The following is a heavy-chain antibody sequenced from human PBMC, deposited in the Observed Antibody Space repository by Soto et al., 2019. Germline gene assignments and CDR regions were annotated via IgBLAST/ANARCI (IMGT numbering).Heavy chain of an antibody. CDR2: ISADNGNT. D-gene: IGHD2-2*01. J-gene: IGHJ4*02. Sequence: QAQLVQSGTEVKKPGASLKVSCKASGYTFSTYGISWVRQAPGQGLEWMGWISADNGNTNYAQKFQGRVTMTTDTPTSTAYMELRSLRSDDTAVYYCATLYCSSTSCQLDYWGQGTLVTVST. CDR3: ATLYCSSTSCQLDY. CDR1: GYTFSTYG. V-gene: IGHV1-18*01.